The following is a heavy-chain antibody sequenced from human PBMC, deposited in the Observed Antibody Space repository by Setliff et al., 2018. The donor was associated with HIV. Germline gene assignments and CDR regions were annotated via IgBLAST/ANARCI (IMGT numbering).Heavy chain of an antibody. J-gene: IGHJ3*02. Sequence: SETLSLTCPVSGGPISSYYWMWIRQPPGKGLEWIGYIYTSENTNYNPYLKSRITISVDTSKNQFSLTLNSVTAADPAVYHCARGDTYYHDRSGYVKSALDAFDIWGRGTMVTVSS. CDR3: ARGDTYYHDRSGYVKSALDAFDI. D-gene: IGHD3-22*01. CDR1: GGPISSYY. V-gene: IGHV4-4*08. CDR2: IYTSENT.